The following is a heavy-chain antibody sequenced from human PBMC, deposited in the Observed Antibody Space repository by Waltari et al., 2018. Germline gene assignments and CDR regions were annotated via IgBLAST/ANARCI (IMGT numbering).Heavy chain of an antibody. Sequence: QVQLVQSGAEVKKPGASVKVSCKASGSTFTGYSMPWVRQAPGQGLEWMGRINPNSGGTNDAQKCQGRVTMTRDTSISTAYMELSRLRSDDTAVYYCARETYYDFWSGFRPDYWGQGTLVTVSS. V-gene: IGHV1-2*06. CDR3: ARETYYDFWSGFRPDY. D-gene: IGHD3-3*01. CDR2: INPNSGGT. CDR1: GSTFTGYS. J-gene: IGHJ4*02.